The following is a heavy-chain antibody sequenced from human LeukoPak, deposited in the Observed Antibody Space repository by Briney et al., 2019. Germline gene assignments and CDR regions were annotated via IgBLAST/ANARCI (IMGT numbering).Heavy chain of an antibody. CDR3: ARAHSSGRYNWFDP. J-gene: IGHJ5*02. D-gene: IGHD6-19*01. CDR2: ITSSSNYI. Sequence: PGGSLRLSCAASGFTFSTYSMNWVRQAPGKGREWVSSITSSSNYIYYADSVKGRFTISRDNGKNSLYLQMNSLRDEDTAVYYCARAHSSGRYNWFDPWGQGTRVTVSS. CDR1: GFTFSTYS. V-gene: IGHV3-21*01.